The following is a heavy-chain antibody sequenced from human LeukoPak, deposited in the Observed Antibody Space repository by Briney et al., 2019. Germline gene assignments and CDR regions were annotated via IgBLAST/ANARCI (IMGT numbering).Heavy chain of an antibody. CDR1: GFTFSSYE. D-gene: IGHD3-10*01. CDR3: AKSMVRGVLAYFDY. J-gene: IGHJ4*02. Sequence: GGSLRLSCAASGFTFSSYEMNWVRQAPGKGLEWVSYISSSGSTIYYADSVKGRFTISRDNSKNTLYLQMNSLRAEDTAVYYCAKSMVRGVLAYFDYWGQGTLVTVSS. V-gene: IGHV3-48*03. CDR2: ISSSGSTI.